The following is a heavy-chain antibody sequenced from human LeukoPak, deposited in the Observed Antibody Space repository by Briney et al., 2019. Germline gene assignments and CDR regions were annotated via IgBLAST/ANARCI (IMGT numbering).Heavy chain of an antibody. J-gene: IGHJ4*02. CDR3: ARVPNPDYYDSSGYYLSSWYFDY. D-gene: IGHD3-22*01. V-gene: IGHV3-30-3*01. CDR2: ISYDGSNK. Sequence: GGSLRLSCAASGFTFSSYAMHWVRQAPGKGLEWVAVISYDGSNKYYADSVKGRFTISRDNSKNTLYLQMNSLRAEDTAVYYCARVPNPDYYDSSGYYLSSWYFDYWGQGTLVTVSS. CDR1: GFTFSSYA.